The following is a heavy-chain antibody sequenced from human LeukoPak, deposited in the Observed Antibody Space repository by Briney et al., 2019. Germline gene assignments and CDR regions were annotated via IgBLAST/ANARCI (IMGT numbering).Heavy chain of an antibody. CDR1: GFTFSSYA. CDR2: ISGSGGST. J-gene: IGHJ1*01. D-gene: IGHD2-15*01. V-gene: IGHV3-23*01. CDR3: AKASVAAPSHDEYFQH. Sequence: PGGSLRLSCAASGFTFSSYAMSWVRQAPGKGLEWVSAISGSGGSTYYADSVKGRFTISRDNSKNTLYLQMNSLRAEDTAVYYCAKASVAAPSHDEYFQHWGQGTLVTVSS.